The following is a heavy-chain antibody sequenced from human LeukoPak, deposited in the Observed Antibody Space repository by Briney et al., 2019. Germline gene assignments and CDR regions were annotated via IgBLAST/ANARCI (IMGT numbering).Heavy chain of an antibody. CDR1: GGSISSYY. CDR3: ARRRGYSFDY. J-gene: IGHJ4*02. Sequence: SETLSLTCTVSGGSISSYYWSWIRQPPGKGLEWIGYIYYSGSTNYNPSLKSRVTISVDTSKNQFSLKLSSVTAADTAVYYCARRRGYSFDYWGQGTLVTVSS. V-gene: IGHV4-59*08. D-gene: IGHD5-18*01. CDR2: IYYSGST.